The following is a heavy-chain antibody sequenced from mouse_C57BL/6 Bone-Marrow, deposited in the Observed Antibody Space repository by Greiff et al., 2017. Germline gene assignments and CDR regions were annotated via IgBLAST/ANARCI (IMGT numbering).Heavy chain of an antibody. CDR1: GFNIKDDY. Sequence: EVQLQQSGAELVRPGASVTLSCTASGFNIKDDYMHWVKQRPEQGLEWIGWIAPENGDTEYASKVPGKATITADTSSNTAYLQLSSLTSEDTAVYYCTPYGYDGFAYWGQGTLVTVSA. CDR2: IAPENGDT. V-gene: IGHV14-4*01. D-gene: IGHD2-2*01. J-gene: IGHJ3*01. CDR3: TPYGYDGFAY.